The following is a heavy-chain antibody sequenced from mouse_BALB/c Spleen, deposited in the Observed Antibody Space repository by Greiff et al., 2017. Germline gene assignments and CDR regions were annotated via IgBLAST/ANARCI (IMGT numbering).Heavy chain of an antibody. D-gene: IGHD2-2*01. Sequence: VKLVESGPGLVAPSQCLSITCTVSGFSLSRYSVHWVRQPPGKGLEWLGMIWGGGSTDYNSALKSSLSTSKDNSKSQVFLKMNSMQTDDTAMYYCAAGGLRRAMDYWGQGTSVTVSS. CDR1: GFSLSRYS. CDR2: IWGGGST. J-gene: IGHJ4*01. CDR3: AAGGLRRAMDY. V-gene: IGHV2-6-4*01.